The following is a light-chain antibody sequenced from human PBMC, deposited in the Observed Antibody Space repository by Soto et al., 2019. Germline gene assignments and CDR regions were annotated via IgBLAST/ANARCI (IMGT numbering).Light chain of an antibody. V-gene: IGLV1-44*01. CDR1: SSNIGSNT. CDR2: SNN. Sequence: QIALTQPPSASGTPGQRVTISCSGSSSNIGSNTVNWYQQLPGTAPKLLIYSNNQRPSGVPDRFSGSKSGTSASLAISGLQSEDEADYYCAAWDDSLNGHVFGTGTKVTVL. CDR3: AAWDDSLNGHV. J-gene: IGLJ1*01.